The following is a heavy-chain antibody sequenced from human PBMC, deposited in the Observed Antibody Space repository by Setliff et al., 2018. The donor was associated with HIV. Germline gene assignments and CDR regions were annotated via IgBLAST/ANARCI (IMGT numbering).Heavy chain of an antibody. Sequence: GGSLRLSCAASGFTFSNFAINWVRQAPGKGLEWVSTISGRGTNTYYADSVKGRFTISRDNIQNSLLLQMNSLTADDAAVYYCARVRTSTGAQYWGQGTLVTVSS. CDR3: ARVRTSTGAQY. D-gene: IGHD1-1*01. CDR1: GFTFSNFA. V-gene: IGHV3-23*01. J-gene: IGHJ4*02. CDR2: ISGRGTNT.